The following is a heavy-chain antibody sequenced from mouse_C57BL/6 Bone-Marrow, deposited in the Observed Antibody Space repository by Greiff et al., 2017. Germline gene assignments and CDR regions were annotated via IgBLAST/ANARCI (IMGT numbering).Heavy chain of an antibody. D-gene: IGHD1-1*01. CDR2: IHPNSGST. V-gene: IGHV1-64*01. J-gene: IGHJ2*01. CDR1: GYTFTSYW. Sequence: QVQLKQPGAELVKPGASVKLSCKASGYTFTSYWMPWVKQRPGQGLEWVGMIHPNSGSTNYNEKFKSKATLTVDKSSSTAYMQPSSLTSEDSAVYCCARRLLRDYWGQGTTLTVSS. CDR3: ARRLLRDY.